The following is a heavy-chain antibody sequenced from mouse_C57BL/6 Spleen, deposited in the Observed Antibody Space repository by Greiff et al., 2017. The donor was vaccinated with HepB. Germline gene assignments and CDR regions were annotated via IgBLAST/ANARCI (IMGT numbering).Heavy chain of an antibody. V-gene: IGHV1-63*01. D-gene: IGHD1-1*01. CDR1: GYTFTNYW. Sequence: QVQLQQSGAELVRPGTSVKMSCKASGYTFTNYWIGWAKQRPGHGLEWIGDIYPGGGYTNYNEKFKGKATLTADTASSTAYMQFSSLTSEDSAIYYCARRSYYDSSSYRVDYWGQGTTLTVSS. CDR3: ARRSYYDSSSYRVDY. CDR2: IYPGGGYT. J-gene: IGHJ2*01.